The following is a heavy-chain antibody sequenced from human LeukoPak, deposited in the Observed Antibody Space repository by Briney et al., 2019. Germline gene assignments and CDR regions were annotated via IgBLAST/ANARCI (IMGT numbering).Heavy chain of an antibody. D-gene: IGHD3-10*01. J-gene: IGHJ6*03. V-gene: IGHV4-59*01. CDR2: IYYIGST. CDR3: ARDSYYGSGSYYNGYYYYYMDV. Sequence: SETLSLTCTVSRGSISSYYWNWIRQAPGKGLEWIGYIYYIGSTNYNPSLDSRVTMSLDRSNNHFSLELSSVTAADTAVYYCARDSYYGSGSYYNGYYYYYMDVWGKGTTVTISS. CDR1: RGSISSYY.